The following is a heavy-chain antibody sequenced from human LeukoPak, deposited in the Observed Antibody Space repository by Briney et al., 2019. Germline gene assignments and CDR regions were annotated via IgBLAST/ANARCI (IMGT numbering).Heavy chain of an antibody. J-gene: IGHJ6*02. CDR1: GFTFSSYW. V-gene: IGHV3-74*01. CDR3: ARDANFDGMDV. D-gene: IGHD3-9*01. CDR2: INSDGSST. Sequence: GGSLRLSCAASGFTFSSYWMHWVRQAPGKGLVWVSRINSDGSSTSYADSVKGRFTISRDNAKDTLYLQMNSLRAEDTAAYYCARDANFDGMDVWGQGTTVTVSS.